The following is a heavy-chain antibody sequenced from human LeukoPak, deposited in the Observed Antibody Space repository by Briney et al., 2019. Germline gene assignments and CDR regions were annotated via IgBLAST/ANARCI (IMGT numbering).Heavy chain of an antibody. Sequence: GRSLRLSCAASGFSVGGYWMHWVRQGPGMGMVWLSCINSDGSSISYADSVKGRFSISSDNAKNTLYLQMNSLRAEDAAVYYCTRGASGYGNFDYWGQGTLVTVSS. CDR1: GFSVGGYW. D-gene: IGHD5-12*01. J-gene: IGHJ4*02. CDR3: TRGASGYGNFDY. V-gene: IGHV3-74*01. CDR2: INSDGSSI.